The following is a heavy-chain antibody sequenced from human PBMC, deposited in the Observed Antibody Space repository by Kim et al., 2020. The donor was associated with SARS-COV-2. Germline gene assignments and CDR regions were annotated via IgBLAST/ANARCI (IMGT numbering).Heavy chain of an antibody. D-gene: IGHD3-10*01. J-gene: IGHJ4*02. Sequence: GGSLRLSCAASGFTFSNYAMSWVRQAPGKGLEWVSAISGSGGKTNYADSVKGRFTISRDNSKNTLYLQMNSLRADDTAVYYCAKNSDVSGSNYGSTDCWGQGTLVTVSS. V-gene: IGHV3-23*01. CDR1: GFTFSNYA. CDR3: AKNSDVSGSNYGSTDC. CDR2: ISGSGGKT.